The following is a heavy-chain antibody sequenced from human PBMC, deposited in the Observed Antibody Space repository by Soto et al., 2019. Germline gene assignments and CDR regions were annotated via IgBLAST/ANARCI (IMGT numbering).Heavy chain of an antibody. Sequence: GESLKISCTGSGYSFSTYWIGWVRQMPGKGLEWMGIIYPGDSDTKYNPSFQGQVTISADKSITTTYLQWSSLKASDTAIYYCAASIFYYGMDVWGQGTTVTVSS. J-gene: IGHJ6*02. V-gene: IGHV5-51*01. CDR1: GYSFSTYW. CDR2: IYPGDSDT. CDR3: AASIFYYGMDV.